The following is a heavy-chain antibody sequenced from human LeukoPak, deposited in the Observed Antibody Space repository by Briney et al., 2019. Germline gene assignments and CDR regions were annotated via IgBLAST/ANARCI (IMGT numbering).Heavy chain of an antibody. D-gene: IGHD1-26*01. Sequence: WASVKVSCKASGYTFTDYYMHWVRQAPGQGLEWMGWINPHSGGTDHAQKFQGRVTMTRDTSISTAYMELSRLGSDDTAVYYCARDMDSGPDFFDYWGLGTLVTVSS. J-gene: IGHJ4*02. CDR1: GYTFTDYY. CDR3: ARDMDSGPDFFDY. CDR2: INPHSGGT. V-gene: IGHV1-2*02.